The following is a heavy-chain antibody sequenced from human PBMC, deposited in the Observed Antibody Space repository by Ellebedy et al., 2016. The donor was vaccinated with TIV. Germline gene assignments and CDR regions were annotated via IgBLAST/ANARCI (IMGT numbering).Heavy chain of an antibody. J-gene: IGHJ4*02. V-gene: IGHV1-2*04. CDR2: INPNSGGT. Sequence: AASVKVSCKASGYTFTDYYIHWVRQAPGQGLEWMGWINPNSGGTNYAQKFQGWVTMTRDTSISTAYMERNRLRSDDTALYYCARDGAVTTVFDYWGQGTLVTVSS. D-gene: IGHD4-17*01. CDR3: ARDGAVTTVFDY. CDR1: GYTFTDYY.